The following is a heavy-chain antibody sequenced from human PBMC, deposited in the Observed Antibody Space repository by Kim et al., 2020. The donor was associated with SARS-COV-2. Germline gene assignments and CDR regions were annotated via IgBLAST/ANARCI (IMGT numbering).Heavy chain of an antibody. D-gene: IGHD3-22*01. Sequence: TNYNPSLKSRVTISVDTSKNQFSLKLSSVTAADTAVYYCARIGRRRYFQHWGQGTLVTVSS. CDR2: T. CDR3: ARIGRRRYFQH. V-gene: IGHV4-34*01. J-gene: IGHJ1*01.